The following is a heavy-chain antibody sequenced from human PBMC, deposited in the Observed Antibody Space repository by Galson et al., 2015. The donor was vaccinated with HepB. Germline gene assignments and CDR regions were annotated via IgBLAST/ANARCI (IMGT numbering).Heavy chain of an antibody. Sequence: SLRLSCAASGFTFSSYWMPWVRQAPGKGLEWVANIKQDGSEKYYVDSVKGRFTISRDNAKNSLYLQMNSLRAEDTAVYYCARDYDRKTNVDCWGQGTLVTVSS. V-gene: IGHV3-7*03. CDR1: GFTFSSYW. CDR2: IKQDGSEK. J-gene: IGHJ4*02. D-gene: IGHD3-22*01. CDR3: ARDYDRKTNVDC.